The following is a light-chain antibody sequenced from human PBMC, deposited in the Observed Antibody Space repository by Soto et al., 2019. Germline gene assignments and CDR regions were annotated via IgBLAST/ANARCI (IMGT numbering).Light chain of an antibody. CDR2: EVS. Sequence: QSVLTQPASVSGSPGQSITISCTGTSSDVGGYNYVSWYQQHPGKAPKLMIYEVSNRPSGVSNRFSGSKSGNTASLTISGLQAEDEADYYCSSYTSSRTLYVFGNGTKVTL. J-gene: IGLJ1*01. CDR1: SSDVGGYNY. CDR3: SSYTSSRTLYV. V-gene: IGLV2-14*01.